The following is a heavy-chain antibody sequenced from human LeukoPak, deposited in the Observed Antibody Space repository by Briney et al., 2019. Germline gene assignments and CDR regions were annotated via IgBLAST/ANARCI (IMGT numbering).Heavy chain of an antibody. CDR2: ISSSGSTI. CDR3: ARGLPRLRMDY. Sequence: PGGSLRLSCAASGFTFSSYEMNWVRQAPGKGLEWVSYISSSGSTIYYADSVKGRFTISRDNAKNSLYLQMNSLRAEDTAVHYCARGLPRLRMDYWGQGTLVTVSS. CDR1: GFTFSSYE. V-gene: IGHV3-48*03. D-gene: IGHD5-12*01. J-gene: IGHJ4*02.